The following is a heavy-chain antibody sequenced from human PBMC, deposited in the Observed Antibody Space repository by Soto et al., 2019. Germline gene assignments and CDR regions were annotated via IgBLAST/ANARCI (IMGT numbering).Heavy chain of an antibody. CDR3: ARHRIEVVWRGFDF. CDR2: SSYNGGT. V-gene: IGHV4-39*01. Sequence: QLQLQESGPGLVKPSETLSLTCTVSTDSSSFTNSYWGWIRQPPGKGLQWIGSSSYNGGTFYNPALRGGVVISFDTSKKQSSLQVTSVTAADTAVYFCARHRIEVVWRGFDFWGQGSPVTVSS. J-gene: IGHJ4*02. D-gene: IGHD3-10*01. CDR1: TDSSSFTNSY.